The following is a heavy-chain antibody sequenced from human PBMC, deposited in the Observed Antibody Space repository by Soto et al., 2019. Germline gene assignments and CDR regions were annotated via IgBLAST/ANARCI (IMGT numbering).Heavy chain of an antibody. Sequence: ASVKVSCKASGYTFTSSGISWVRQAPGQGLEWMGWISAYNGNTNYAQKLQGRVTMTTDTSTSTAYMELRSLRSDDTAVYYCARDRLIEWQWLVIDAFDIWGQGTMVTV. J-gene: IGHJ3*02. V-gene: IGHV1-18*01. CDR2: ISAYNGNT. D-gene: IGHD6-19*01. CDR1: GYTFTSSG. CDR3: ARDRLIEWQWLVIDAFDI.